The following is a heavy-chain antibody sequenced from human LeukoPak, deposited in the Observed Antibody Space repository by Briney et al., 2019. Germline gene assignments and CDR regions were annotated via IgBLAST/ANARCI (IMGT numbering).Heavy chain of an antibody. J-gene: IGHJ4*02. CDR2: IYYSGST. V-gene: IGHV4-59*08. CDR1: GGSISSYY. D-gene: IGHD6-19*01. Sequence: SETLSLTCTVSGGSISSYYWSWIRRPPGKGLEWIGYIYYSGSTNYNPSLKSRVTISVDTSKNQFSLKLSSVTAADTAVYYCARRYSSGWRYYFDYWGQGTLVTVSS. CDR3: ARRYSSGWRYYFDY.